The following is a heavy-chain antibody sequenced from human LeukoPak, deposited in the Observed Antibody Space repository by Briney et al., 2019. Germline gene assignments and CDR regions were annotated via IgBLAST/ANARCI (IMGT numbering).Heavy chain of an antibody. V-gene: IGHV3-7*01. Sequence: GGSLRLYCAASRFSFSSYWMNWVRQAPGKGLEWVANIKQDGSEKYYVDSVKGRFTISRDNAKNSLYLQMNSLRAEDTAVYYCARCDYYGSGNYFPDAFDIWGQGTMVTVSS. CDR3: ARCDYYGSGNYFPDAFDI. CDR2: IKQDGSEK. D-gene: IGHD3-10*01. J-gene: IGHJ3*02. CDR1: RFSFSSYW.